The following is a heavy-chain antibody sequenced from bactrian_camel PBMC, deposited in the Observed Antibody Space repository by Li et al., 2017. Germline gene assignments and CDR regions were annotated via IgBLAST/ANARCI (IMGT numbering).Heavy chain of an antibody. Sequence: HVQLVESGGGSVQAGGSLRLSCVVSGYFDSTYCMGWFRQAPGKEREGIATIYTGDGRPYYADSLKDRFTIFHDNVANTLYLQMNSLKPEDTAMYYCALPFPMTMGWAQLHYKHWGQGTQVTVS. D-gene: IGHD5*01. J-gene: IGHJ4*01. V-gene: IGHV3S1*01. CDR3: ALPFPMTMGWAQLHYKH. CDR2: IYTGDGRP. CDR1: GYFDSTYC.